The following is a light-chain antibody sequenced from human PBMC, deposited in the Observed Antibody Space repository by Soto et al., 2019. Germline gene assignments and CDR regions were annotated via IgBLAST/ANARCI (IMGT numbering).Light chain of an antibody. CDR2: GTS. V-gene: IGKV3-20*01. Sequence: EIVLTQSPGTLSLSPGERATLPCRASQSVKSSYLAWYQHKPGQAPRLLIYGTSSRATGIPDRFSGSGSGTDFTLTISRLEPEDFAVYYCQQYGSSPRTFGQGTRLEI. CDR1: QSVKSSY. CDR3: QQYGSSPRT. J-gene: IGKJ5*01.